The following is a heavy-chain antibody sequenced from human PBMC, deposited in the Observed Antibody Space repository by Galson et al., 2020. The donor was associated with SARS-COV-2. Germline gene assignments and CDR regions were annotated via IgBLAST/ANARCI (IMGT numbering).Heavy chain of an antibody. J-gene: IGHJ6*03. V-gene: IGHV4-59*01. Sequence: SETLSLTCPVSGGSISSYYWSWIRQPPGKGLEWIGYIYYSGSTSYNPSLQSRVTLSVDTSKNQFSLKLSSVTAADTAVYYCARTIQELLQLLEWSDYNYSMDLWGKGTTVTVSS. D-gene: IGHD3-3*01. CDR1: GGSISSYY. CDR2: IYYSGST. CDR3: ARTIQELLQLLEWSDYNYSMDL.